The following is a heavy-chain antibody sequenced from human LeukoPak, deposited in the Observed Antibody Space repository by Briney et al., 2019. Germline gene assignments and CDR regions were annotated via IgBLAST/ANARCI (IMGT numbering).Heavy chain of an antibody. J-gene: IGHJ4*02. D-gene: IGHD6-19*01. CDR2: MNPNSGNT. V-gene: IGHV1-8*01. CDR1: GYTFTSYD. CDR3: ARGGAVAGYY. Sequence: GASVKVSCKASGYTFTSYDINWVRHAAGQRLEWMGWMNPNSGNTGYAQKFQGRVTMTRNTSISTAYMELSSLRSEDTAVYYCARGGAVAGYYWGQGTLVTVSS.